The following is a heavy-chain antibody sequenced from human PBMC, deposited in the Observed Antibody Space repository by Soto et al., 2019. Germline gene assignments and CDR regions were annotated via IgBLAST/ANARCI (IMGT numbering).Heavy chain of an antibody. V-gene: IGHV3-23*01. Sequence: GGSLSLSCAASGFTFSSYAMSWVRQAPGKGLEWVSGISSAGGNIYYADSVKGRFTISRDNSKNTLYVQMNSLRAEDTAVYYCAKGACGAGCYSDWFDPWGQGTLVTVSS. CDR3: AKGACGAGCYSDWFDP. D-gene: IGHD2-21*02. CDR2: ISSAGGNI. J-gene: IGHJ5*02. CDR1: GFTFSSYA.